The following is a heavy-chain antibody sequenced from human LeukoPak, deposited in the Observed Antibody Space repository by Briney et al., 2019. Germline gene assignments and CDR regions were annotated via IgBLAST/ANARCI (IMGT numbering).Heavy chain of an antibody. Sequence: QPGGSLRLSCAASGFTFNSYWMHWVRQGPGRGLVWVSRINTDGTDTAYADSVKGRFTISRDNAKNTLYLQMNSLRAEDTAVYYCARSRTYGDYGRGLDYWGQGTLVTVSS. J-gene: IGHJ4*02. V-gene: IGHV3-74*01. CDR2: INTDGTDT. CDR3: ARSRTYGDYGRGLDY. D-gene: IGHD4-17*01. CDR1: GFTFNSYW.